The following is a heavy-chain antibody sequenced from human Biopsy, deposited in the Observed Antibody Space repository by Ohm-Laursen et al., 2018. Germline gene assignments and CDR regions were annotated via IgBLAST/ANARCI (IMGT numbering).Heavy chain of an antibody. D-gene: IGHD1-26*01. Sequence: SVKVSCKASGDSFTSYAIGWVRQAPGQGLEWMGGIIPIPNIATYAQKFQGRITITADESTSTAYMELSSLTSDDTAVYFCARGEGSSWFDPWGHGTLVTVSS. CDR2: IIPIPNIA. V-gene: IGHV1-69*10. J-gene: IGHJ5*02. CDR3: ARGEGSSWFDP. CDR1: GDSFTSYA.